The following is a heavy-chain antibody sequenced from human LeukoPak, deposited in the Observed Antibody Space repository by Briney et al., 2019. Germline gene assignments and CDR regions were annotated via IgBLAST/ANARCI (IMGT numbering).Heavy chain of an antibody. CDR1: GGSISSSSYY. V-gene: IGHV4-39*07. J-gene: IGHJ4*02. Sequence: SETLSLTCTVSGGSISSSSYYWGWIRQPPGKGLEWIGSIYYSGSTYYNPSLKSRVTISVDTSKNQFSLKLSSVTAADTAVYYCARARTYYYDSSGFDYWGQGTLVTVSS. CDR3: ARARTYYYDSSGFDY. CDR2: IYYSGST. D-gene: IGHD3-22*01.